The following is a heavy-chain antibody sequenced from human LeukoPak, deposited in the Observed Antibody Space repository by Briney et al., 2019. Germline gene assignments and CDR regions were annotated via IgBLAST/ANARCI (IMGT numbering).Heavy chain of an antibody. V-gene: IGHV3-30*03. J-gene: IGHJ6*02. Sequence: SGFTXXXYGMXWVRQAXGKGLEWVAXISYDGSNKYYADSVKGRFTISRDNSKNTLYLQMNSLRAEDTAVYYCGRYYDSSGYRYYYGMDVWGQGTTVTVSS. D-gene: IGHD3-22*01. CDR2: ISYDGSNK. CDR1: GFTXXXYG. CDR3: GRYYDSSGYRYYYGMDV.